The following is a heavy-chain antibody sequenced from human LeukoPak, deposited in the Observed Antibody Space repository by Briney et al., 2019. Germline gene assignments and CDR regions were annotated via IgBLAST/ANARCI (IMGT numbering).Heavy chain of an antibody. D-gene: IGHD3-9*01. CDR2: ISSSSSYI. V-gene: IGHV3-21*01. J-gene: IGHJ6*03. Sequence: PGGSLRLSCAASGFTSSSYSMNWVRQAPGKGLEWVSSISSSSSYIYYADSVKGRFTISRDNAKNSLYLQMNSLRAEDTAVYYCARDGGPTYYDILTGYYMSSYYYYYMDVWGKGTTVTVSS. CDR1: GFTSSSYS. CDR3: ARDGGPTYYDILTGYYMSSYYYYYMDV.